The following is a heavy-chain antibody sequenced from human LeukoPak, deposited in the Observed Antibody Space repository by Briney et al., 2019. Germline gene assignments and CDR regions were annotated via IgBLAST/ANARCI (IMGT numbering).Heavy chain of an antibody. CDR2: IDPSDSYT. D-gene: IGHD2-15*01. CDR1: GYSFTSYW. Sequence: GESLKISCKGSGYSFTSYWISWVRQMPGEGLEWMGRIDPSDSYTNYGPSFQGHVTISPDKSMSTAYLQWSSLKASDTAMYYCARRYCSGGSCYSSFDYWGQGTLVTVSS. CDR3: ARRYCSGGSCYSSFDY. V-gene: IGHV5-10-1*01. J-gene: IGHJ4*02.